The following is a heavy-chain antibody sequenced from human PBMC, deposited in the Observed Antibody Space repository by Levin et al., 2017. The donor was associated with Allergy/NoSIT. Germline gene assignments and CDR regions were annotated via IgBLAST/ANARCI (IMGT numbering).Heavy chain of an antibody. CDR2: IWYDGSNK. V-gene: IGHV3-33*01. Sequence: GESLKISCAASGFTFSSYGMHWVRQAPGKGLEWVAVIWYDGSNKYYADSVKGRFTISRDNSKNTLYLQMNSLRAEDTAVYYCARGVLRYFDWLLPTKIDDAFDIWGQGTMVTVSS. J-gene: IGHJ3*02. CDR1: GFTFSSYG. D-gene: IGHD3-9*01. CDR3: ARGVLRYFDWLLPTKIDDAFDI.